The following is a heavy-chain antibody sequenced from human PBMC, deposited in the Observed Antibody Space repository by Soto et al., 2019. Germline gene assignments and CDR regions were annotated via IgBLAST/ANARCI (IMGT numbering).Heavy chain of an antibody. CDR2: ISYDGSNK. CDR3: ARATTLFDGMDV. J-gene: IGHJ6*02. V-gene: IGHV3-30-3*01. Sequence: QVQLVESGGGVVQPGRSLRLSCAASGFTFSSYAMHWVRQAPGKGLEWVAVISYDGSNKYYADSVKGRFTISRDNSKNTLYLQMNSLRAEDTAVYYCARATTLFDGMDVWGQGTTVTVSS. CDR1: GFTFSSYA. D-gene: IGHD3-3*01.